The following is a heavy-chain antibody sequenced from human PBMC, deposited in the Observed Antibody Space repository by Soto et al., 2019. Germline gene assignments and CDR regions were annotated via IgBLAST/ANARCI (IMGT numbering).Heavy chain of an antibody. V-gene: IGHV4-31*03. CDR1: GGSISSGGYY. Sequence: QVQLQESGPGLVKPSQTLSLTCTVSGGSISSGGYYWSWIRQHPGKGLEWIGYIYYSGSTYYNPSLKSRVTISVDTSKNQFSPKLSAVTAADTAVYYCARDRVGDLGDFAYWGQGTLVTVSS. CDR2: IYYSGST. CDR3: ARDRVGDLGDFAY. D-gene: IGHD3-16*01. J-gene: IGHJ4*02.